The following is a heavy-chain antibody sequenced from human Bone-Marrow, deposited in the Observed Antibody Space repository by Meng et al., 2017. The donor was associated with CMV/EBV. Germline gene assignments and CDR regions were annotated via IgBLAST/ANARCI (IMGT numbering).Heavy chain of an antibody. CDR1: GYSISSGYY. Sequence: SETLSLTCTVSGYSISSGYYWGWIRQPPGKGLEWIGSIYHSGSTYYNPSLKSRVTISVDTSKNQFSLKLSSVTAADTAVYYCAREYSYDSSGYYEDAFDIWGQGTMVTVSS. V-gene: IGHV4-38-2*02. CDR3: AREYSYDSSGYYEDAFDI. J-gene: IGHJ3*02. D-gene: IGHD3-22*01. CDR2: IYHSGST.